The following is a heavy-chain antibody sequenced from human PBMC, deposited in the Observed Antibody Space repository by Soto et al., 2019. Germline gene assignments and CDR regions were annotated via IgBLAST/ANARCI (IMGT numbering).Heavy chain of an antibody. Sequence: PGGSLRLSCAASGFTFSSYGMHWVRQAPGKGLEWVAVISYDGSNKYYADSVKGRFTISRDNSKNTLYLQMNSLRAEDTAVYYCAKGVVVVPAAPGMILWFGELDYWGQGTQVTVSS. V-gene: IGHV3-30*18. CDR2: ISYDGSNK. CDR3: AKGVVVVPAAPGMILWFGELDY. D-gene: IGHD2-2*01. J-gene: IGHJ4*02. CDR1: GFTFSSYG.